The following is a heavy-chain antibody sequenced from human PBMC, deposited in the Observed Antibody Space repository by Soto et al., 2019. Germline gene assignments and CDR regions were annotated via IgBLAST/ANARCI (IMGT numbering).Heavy chain of an antibody. CDR3: ARQDCSRTSCLFDY. J-gene: IGHJ4*02. V-gene: IGHV4-30-2*01. CDR1: GGSISTGGSS. D-gene: IGHD2-2*01. Sequence: QLQLQESGSGLVKSSQTVSLTCAVSGGSISTGGSSWSWIRQPPGKGLEWIGDIYHYGSTYSNPSLKSRVTMSIDRSKNQFSLKLRSVTAADTAVYYCARQDCSRTSCLFDYWGQGALVTVSS. CDR2: IYHYGST.